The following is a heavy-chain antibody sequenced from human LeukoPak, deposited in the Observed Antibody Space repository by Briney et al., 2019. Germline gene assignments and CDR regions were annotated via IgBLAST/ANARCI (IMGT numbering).Heavy chain of an antibody. CDR1: GGSITVSDYY. D-gene: IGHD6-13*01. CDR2: IYHSGST. J-gene: IGHJ4*02. V-gene: IGHV4-39*01. Sequence: PETLSLTCTVSGGSITVSDYYWGWIRQPPGKNLEWIGSIYHSGSTYYNPSLKSRVTISIDTSKNQFSLKLRSVTAADTAVYYCAKTLTAGSFRDYWGQGTLVTVSS. CDR3: AKTLTAGSFRDY.